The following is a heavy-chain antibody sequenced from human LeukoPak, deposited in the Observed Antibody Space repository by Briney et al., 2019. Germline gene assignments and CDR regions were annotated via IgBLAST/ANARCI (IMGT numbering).Heavy chain of an antibody. V-gene: IGHV4-4*07. CDR2: IYSSGST. CDR3: ARGPVVRGGYNWFDP. CDR1: GGSISSYY. D-gene: IGHD3-10*01. J-gene: IGHJ5*02. Sequence: SETLSLTCTVSGGSISSYYWSWIRQPVGKGLEWIGRIYSSGSTNYSPSLKSRVTMSVDTSKNQFSLKMTSVTAADTAVYYCARGPVVRGGYNWFDPWGQGTLVTVSS.